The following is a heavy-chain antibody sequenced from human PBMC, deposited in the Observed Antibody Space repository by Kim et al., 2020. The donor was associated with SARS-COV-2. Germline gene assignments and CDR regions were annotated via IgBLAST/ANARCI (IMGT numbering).Heavy chain of an antibody. Sequence: GGSLRLSCAASGFTFSSYAMSWVRQAPGKGLEWVSAISGSGGSTYYADSVKGRFTISRDNSKNTLYLQMNSLRAEDTAVYYCAKEGVLLWFGELLSNAFDTWGQGKMVTVSS. J-gene: IGHJ3*02. CDR1: GFTFSSYA. V-gene: IGHV3-23*01. D-gene: IGHD3-10*01. CDR3: AKEGVLLWFGELLSNAFDT. CDR2: ISGSGGST.